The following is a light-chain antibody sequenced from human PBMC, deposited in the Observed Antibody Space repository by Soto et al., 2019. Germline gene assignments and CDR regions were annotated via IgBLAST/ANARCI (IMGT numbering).Light chain of an antibody. V-gene: IGLV3-21*04. J-gene: IGLJ2*01. Sequence: SYELTQPPSVSVAPGKTARITGGGNNIGSKSVHCYQQKPGQAPVLGIYYDSDRPSGIPERFSGPNSGNTATLTISRVEAGDEADYYCQVWDSSSDHPSVVFGGGTKLTVL. CDR2: YDS. CDR3: QVWDSSSDHPSVV. CDR1: NIGSKS.